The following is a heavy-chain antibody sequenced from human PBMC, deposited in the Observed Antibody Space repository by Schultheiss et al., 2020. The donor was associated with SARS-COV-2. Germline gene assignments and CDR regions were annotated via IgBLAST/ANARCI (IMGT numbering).Heavy chain of an antibody. CDR1: GGSISSSSYY. CDR3: ARMYYYDSSGVLRYYYYGMDV. Sequence: SETLSLTCTVSGGSISSSSYYWSWIRQPPGKGLEWIGYIYYSGSTYYNPSLKSRVTISVDTSKNQFSLKLSSVTAADTAVYYCARMYYYDSSGVLRYYYYGMDVWGQGTTVTVSS. CDR2: IYYSGST. J-gene: IGHJ6*02. V-gene: IGHV4-39*07. D-gene: IGHD3-22*01.